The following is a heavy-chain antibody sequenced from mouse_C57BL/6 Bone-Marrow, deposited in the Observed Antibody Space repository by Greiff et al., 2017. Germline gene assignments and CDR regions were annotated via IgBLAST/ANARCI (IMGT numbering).Heavy chain of an antibody. CDR3: ASGYYDYD. CDR1: GYTFTSYG. D-gene: IGHD2-4*01. J-gene: IGHJ2*01. CDR2: IYPRSGNT. V-gene: IGHV1-81*01. Sequence: VQLQQSGAELARPGASVKLSCKASGYTFTSYGISWVKQRTGQGLEWIGEIYPRSGNTYYNEKFKGKATLTADKSSSTAYMELRSLTSEDSAVYFCASGYYDYDWGQGTTLTVSS.